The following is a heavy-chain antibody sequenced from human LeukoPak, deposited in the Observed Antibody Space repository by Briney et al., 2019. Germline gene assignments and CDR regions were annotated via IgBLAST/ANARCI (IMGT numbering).Heavy chain of an antibody. D-gene: IGHD6-19*01. Sequence: SETLSLTCAVSGGSISSSNYYWDWIRQPPGKGLEWIGSIYYSGSTYYNPSLKSRVTISVDTSKNQFSLKLSSVTAADTAVYYCARHSAGSFDPWGQGTLVTVSS. CDR2: IYYSGST. V-gene: IGHV4-39*01. CDR3: ARHSAGSFDP. CDR1: GGSISSSNYY. J-gene: IGHJ5*02.